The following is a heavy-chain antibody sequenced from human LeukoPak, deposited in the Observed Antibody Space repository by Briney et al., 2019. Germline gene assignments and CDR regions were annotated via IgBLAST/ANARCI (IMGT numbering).Heavy chain of an antibody. V-gene: IGHV3-9*01. D-gene: IGHD6-6*01. CDR3: AKAGIAARGYYYYYMDV. J-gene: IGHJ6*03. Sequence: PGRSLRLSCAASGFTFDDYAMHWVRQAPGKGLEWVSGFSWNSGSIGYADSVKGRFTISRDNAKNSLYLQMNSLRAEDTALYYCAKAGIAARGYYYYYMDVWGKGTTVTVSS. CDR2: FSWNSGSI. CDR1: GFTFDDYA.